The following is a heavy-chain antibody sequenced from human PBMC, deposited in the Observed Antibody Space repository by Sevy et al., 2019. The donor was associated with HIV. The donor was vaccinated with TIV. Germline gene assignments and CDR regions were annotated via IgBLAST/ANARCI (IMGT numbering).Heavy chain of an antibody. CDR3: ARGDCTSANCYNGGHFHF. CDR1: GYTFSDYY. J-gene: IGHJ4*02. V-gene: IGHV1-69-2*01. D-gene: IGHD2-2*01. CDR2: VDPEEGET. Sequence: ASVKVSCKVSGYTFSDYYLHWVQQAPGKGLEWMGVVDPEEGETIYAETFQGRLTITADMSKDTVHMELRFLTSEDTAVYYCARGDCTSANCYNGGHFHFWGQGTLVTVSS.